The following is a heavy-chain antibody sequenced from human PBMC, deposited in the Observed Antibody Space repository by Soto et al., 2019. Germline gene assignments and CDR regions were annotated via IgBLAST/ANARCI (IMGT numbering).Heavy chain of an antibody. Sequence: EVQLVESGGGLVQPGRSLRLSCAASGFTFDDYAMHWVRQAPGKGLEWVSGISWNSGSIGYADSVKGLFTISRDNAKNSLYMQMNSLRAEDTALYYCAKDYATYAFDIWGQGTMVTVSS. D-gene: IGHD2-15*01. J-gene: IGHJ3*02. CDR3: AKDYATYAFDI. CDR1: GFTFDDYA. V-gene: IGHV3-9*01. CDR2: ISWNSGSI.